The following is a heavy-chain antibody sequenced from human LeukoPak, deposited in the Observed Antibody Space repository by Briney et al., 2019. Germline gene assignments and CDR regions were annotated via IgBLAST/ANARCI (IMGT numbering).Heavy chain of an antibody. CDR1: GFTFSSVW. V-gene: IGHV3-15*01. CDR3: TTGRRIVVARIDY. J-gene: IGHJ4*02. D-gene: IGHD2-21*01. Sequence: GGSLRLSCAASGFTFSSVWMSWVRQAPGKGLEWVGRIKSKTDGGTTDYAAPVKGRFSISRDDSKNTLYLQMNSLKTEDTAVYYCTTGRRIVVARIDYWGQGTLVTVSS. CDR2: IKSKTDGGTT.